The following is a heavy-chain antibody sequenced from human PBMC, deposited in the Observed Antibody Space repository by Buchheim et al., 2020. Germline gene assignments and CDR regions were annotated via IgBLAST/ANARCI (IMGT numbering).Heavy chain of an antibody. J-gene: IGHJ4*02. CDR3: AKLSAELETRPLDY. V-gene: IGHV3-30*18. CDR2: ISYDGSNK. CDR1: GFTFSSYG. Sequence: QVQLVESGGGVVQPGRSLRLSCAASGFTFSSYGMHWVRQAPSKGLEWVAVISYDGSNKYYADSVKGRFTISRDNSKNTLYLQMNSLRAEDTAVYYCAKLSAELETRPLDYWGQGTL. D-gene: IGHD1-1*01.